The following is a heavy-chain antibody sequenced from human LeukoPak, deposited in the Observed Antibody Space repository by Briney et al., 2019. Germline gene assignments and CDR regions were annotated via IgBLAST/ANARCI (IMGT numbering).Heavy chain of an antibody. Sequence: PGRSLRLSCAASGSTFDDYAMHWVRQAPGKGLEWVSGISWNSGSIGYADSVKGRFTISRDNVKNSLYLQMNSLRAEDTALYYCAKDQGGYSYGTFHYWGQGTLVTVSS. V-gene: IGHV3-9*01. D-gene: IGHD5-18*01. CDR2: ISWNSGSI. CDR1: GSTFDDYA. J-gene: IGHJ4*02. CDR3: AKDQGGYSYGTFHY.